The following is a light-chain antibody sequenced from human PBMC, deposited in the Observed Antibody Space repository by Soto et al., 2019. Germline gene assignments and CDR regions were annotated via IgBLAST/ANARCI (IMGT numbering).Light chain of an antibody. Sequence: IVLTQSPATLSLSPGEGANLSCRASQSIFSPYLAWYQQIPGQAPRLLIYSTSTRATGVPDRFSGSGSGTDFTLTIRRLEPGDFAVYYCQHFGNSQYTFGQGTKLEIK. CDR1: QSIFSPY. CDR2: STS. V-gene: IGKV3-20*01. J-gene: IGKJ2*01. CDR3: QHFGNSQYT.